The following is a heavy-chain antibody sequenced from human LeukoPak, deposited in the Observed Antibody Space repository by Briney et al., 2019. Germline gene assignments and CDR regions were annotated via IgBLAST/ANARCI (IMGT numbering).Heavy chain of an antibody. D-gene: IGHD6-6*01. Sequence: GGSQTLSCAASGFTFSSHSMNWLRQAPGKGLEWASSISSSSSYIYYAESVKGRFTISRDNAKNSLYLQMHSLRAEDTAVYYCAREGDIAALDYWGQGTLVTVSS. V-gene: IGHV3-21*01. CDR3: AREGDIAALDY. J-gene: IGHJ4*02. CDR2: ISSSSSYI. CDR1: GFTFSSHS.